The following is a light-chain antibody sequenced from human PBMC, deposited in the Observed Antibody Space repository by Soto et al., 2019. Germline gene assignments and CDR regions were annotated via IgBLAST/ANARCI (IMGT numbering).Light chain of an antibody. J-gene: IGKJ1*01. V-gene: IGKV1-5*01. CDR3: QQYNNYPRT. CDR1: QTIRTW. CDR2: DAS. Sequence: DIQVTHSPPTLSPSALYRVTITCRASQTIRTWLAWYQHKPGKAPKFLIYDASSLESGVPSRFSGSGSGTEFTLTISNLQPDDFATYFCQQYNNYPRTFGQGTKVDIK.